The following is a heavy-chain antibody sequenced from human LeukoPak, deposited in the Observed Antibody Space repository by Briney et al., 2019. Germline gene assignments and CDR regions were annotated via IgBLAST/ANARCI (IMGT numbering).Heavy chain of an antibody. J-gene: IGHJ4*02. Sequence: GGSLRLSCAASGFTFSASWMHWVRRVPGKGLVWVSRIIADGSSFSYADSVKGRFTTSRDNAKNTVYLQMNSLRAEDTAVYHCARGYGSSWFYFDYWGQGTPITVSS. D-gene: IGHD6-13*01. CDR3: ARGYGSSWFYFDY. CDR2: IIADGSSF. CDR1: GFTFSASW. V-gene: IGHV3-74*01.